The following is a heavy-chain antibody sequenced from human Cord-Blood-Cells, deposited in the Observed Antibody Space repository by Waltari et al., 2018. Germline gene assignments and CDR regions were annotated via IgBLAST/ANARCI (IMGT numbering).Heavy chain of an antibody. CDR1: GSTVSTNY. Sequence: EVQLVESGGGLVQPGGSLRPSCAASGSTVSTNYMRWFRQAPGKGLEWVSVIYSGGSTYYADSVKGRFTISRHNSKNTLYLQMNSLRAEDTAVYYCARESGSYYYFDYWGQGTLVTVSS. CDR3: ARESGSYYYFDY. V-gene: IGHV3-53*04. D-gene: IGHD1-26*01. J-gene: IGHJ4*02. CDR2: IYSGGST.